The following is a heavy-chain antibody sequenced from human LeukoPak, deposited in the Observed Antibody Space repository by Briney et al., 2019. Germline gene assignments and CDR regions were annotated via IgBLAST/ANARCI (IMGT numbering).Heavy chain of an antibody. V-gene: IGHV1-18*01. CDR2: ISAYNGNT. CDR1: GYTFTSYG. D-gene: IGHD3-3*01. Sequence: ASVKVSCKASGYTFTSYGISWVRQAPGQGLEWMGWISAYNGNTNYAQKLQGRVTMTTDTSTSTAYMELRSLRSGDTAVYYCAREGSYYDFWSGYQTYYYYYGMDVWGQGTTVTVSS. CDR3: AREGSYYDFWSGYQTYYYYYGMDV. J-gene: IGHJ6*02.